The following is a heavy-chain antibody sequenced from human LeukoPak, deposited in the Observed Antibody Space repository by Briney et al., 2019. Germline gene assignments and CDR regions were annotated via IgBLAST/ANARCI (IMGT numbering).Heavy chain of an antibody. Sequence: GGSLRLSCAASGFTFSSYAMSWVRQAPGKGLEWVANINRDGSERYYVDSVKGRFTISRDDAKSSLYLQMNSLRAEDTAVYYCARRNAMDVWGQGATVIVFS. CDR3: ARRNAMDV. J-gene: IGHJ6*02. CDR2: INRDGSER. V-gene: IGHV3-7*03. CDR1: GFTFSSYA.